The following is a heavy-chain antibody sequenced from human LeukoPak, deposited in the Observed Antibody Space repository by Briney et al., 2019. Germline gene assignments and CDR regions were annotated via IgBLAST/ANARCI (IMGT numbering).Heavy chain of an antibody. CDR3: ARGSTGTKGVDY. V-gene: IGHV3-48*03. D-gene: IGHD1-7*01. J-gene: IGHJ4*02. CDR2: ISDVGTT. Sequence: GGSLRLSCTTSGFAFRSYEMSWVRQAPGKGLEWVSYISDVGTTYYADSVKGRFTISRDNAKNSLFLQMNSLRAEDTAVYFCARGSTGTKGVDYWGQGTLVTVSS. CDR1: GFAFRSYE.